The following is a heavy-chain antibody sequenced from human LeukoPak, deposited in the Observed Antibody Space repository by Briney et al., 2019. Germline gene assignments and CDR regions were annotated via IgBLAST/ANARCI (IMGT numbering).Heavy chain of an antibody. CDR1: GFTLSSYA. D-gene: IGHD6-19*01. J-gene: IGHJ4*02. Sequence: PGGSLRLSCAASGFTLSSYAMSWVRQAPGKGLEWVSGISGSGGTTYHADSGKGRCIISRDNSKNTLYLRMNSLRAEDTAIYYCAKLPDIVVTGGFDCWGQGTLVTVSS. V-gene: IGHV3-23*01. CDR3: AKLPDIVVTGGFDC. CDR2: ISGSGGTT.